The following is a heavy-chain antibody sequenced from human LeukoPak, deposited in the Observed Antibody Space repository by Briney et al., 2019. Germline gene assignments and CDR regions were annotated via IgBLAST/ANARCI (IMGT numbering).Heavy chain of an antibody. CDR2: IYYSGST. CDR3: ARRSGPLLDS. CDR1: GVSISTYY. D-gene: IGHD3-3*01. J-gene: IGHJ4*02. V-gene: IGHV4-59*01. Sequence: KPSETLSLTCTVSGVSISTYYWSWIRQPPGKGLEWTGCIYYSGSTNYNPSLKSRVTISVDTSKNQFSLKLSSVTAADTALYYCARRSGPLLDSWGQGTLVTVSS.